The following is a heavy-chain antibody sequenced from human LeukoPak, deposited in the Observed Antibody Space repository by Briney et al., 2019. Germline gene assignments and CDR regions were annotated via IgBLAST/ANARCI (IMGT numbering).Heavy chain of an antibody. CDR1: GFAFSSYS. D-gene: IGHD3-22*01. V-gene: IGHV3-15*07. CDR3: ATDFYDST. Sequence: SGGSLRLSCAASGFAFSSYSMNWVRQAPGKGLEWVGRIRSNSDGGTIDYAAPVKGRFTLSRDDSKTTLYLQMNSLQTEDTAVYYCATDFYDSTWGQGTLVTVSS. J-gene: IGHJ5*02. CDR2: IRSNSDGGTI.